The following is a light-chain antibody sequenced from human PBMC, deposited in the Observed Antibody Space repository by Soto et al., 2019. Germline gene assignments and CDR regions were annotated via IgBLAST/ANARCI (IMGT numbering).Light chain of an antibody. J-gene: IGLJ3*02. CDR3: SLLAGQVV. Sequence: QSVLTQPPSASGSPGQSVTISCTGISYNYVSWYQQHPGKAPKLILYEVNQRPSGVPDRFSGSKSGNTASLTVSGLQAEDEADYYCSLLAGQVVFGGGTKVTVL. CDR1: SYNY. V-gene: IGLV2-8*01. CDR2: EVN.